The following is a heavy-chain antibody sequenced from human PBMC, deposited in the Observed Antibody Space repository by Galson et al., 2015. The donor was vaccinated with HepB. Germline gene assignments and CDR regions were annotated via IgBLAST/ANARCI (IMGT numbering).Heavy chain of an antibody. CDR3: ARASGDASWYPLDS. J-gene: IGHJ4*02. V-gene: IGHV3-21*01. CDR2: ITSVSSFI. Sequence: SLRLSCAASGFTFSSYSLSWVRQAPGKGLEWVSSITSVSSFIYHADSVKGRFTISRDTSKHSLYLQMSSLTAEDTAVYFCARASGDASWYPLDSWGQGTLVTVSS. D-gene: IGHD6-13*01. CDR1: GFTFSSYS.